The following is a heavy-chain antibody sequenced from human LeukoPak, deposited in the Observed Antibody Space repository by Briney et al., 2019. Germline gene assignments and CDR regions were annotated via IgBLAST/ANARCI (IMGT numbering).Heavy chain of an antibody. CDR1: SFNFIDYS. CDR3: ARDHRYAFDN. J-gene: IGHJ4*01. V-gene: IGHV3-48*01. Sequence: GGSLRLSCAASSFNFIDYSMNWVRQAPGKGLEWISYIGISSGNTKYADSVKGRFTISRDKARNSLYLQTNSLRVEDTAVYYCARDHRYAFDNWGHGTLVTVSS. D-gene: IGHD5-12*01. CDR2: IGISSGNT.